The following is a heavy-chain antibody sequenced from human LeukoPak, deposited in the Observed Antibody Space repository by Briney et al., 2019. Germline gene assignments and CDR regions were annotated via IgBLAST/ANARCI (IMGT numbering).Heavy chain of an antibody. CDR3: ARVLGYCSGGSCYESYFGY. J-gene: IGHJ4*02. D-gene: IGHD2-15*01. CDR1: GGSFSVYY. CDR2: INNTGNT. Sequence: SETLSLTCAVYGGSFSVYYWSGIPHPPRKGLEWMVEINNTGNTNYNPTPKSPVTISVDTSKTQFSLKLSSVTAAGTAVYYCARVLGYCSGGSCYESYFGYWGQGTLVTVSS. V-gene: IGHV4-34*01.